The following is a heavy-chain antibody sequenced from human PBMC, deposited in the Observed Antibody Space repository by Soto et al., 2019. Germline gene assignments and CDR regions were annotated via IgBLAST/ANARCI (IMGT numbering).Heavy chain of an antibody. CDR1: GGSISSSSHY. CDR3: AREFYDYYGMDV. CDR2: IYYSGST. J-gene: IGHJ6*02. Sequence: QLQLQESGPGLVKPSETLSLTCTVSGGSISSSSHYWGWIRQPPGKGLEWIGSIYYSGSTYYNPSVKSRVTISVDTSKNQCSLKLRSVTAADTAVYYCAREFYDYYGMDVWGQGTTVTVSS. V-gene: IGHV4-39*01.